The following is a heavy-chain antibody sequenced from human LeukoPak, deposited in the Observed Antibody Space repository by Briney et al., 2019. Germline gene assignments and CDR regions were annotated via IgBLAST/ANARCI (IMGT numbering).Heavy chain of an antibody. CDR2: MNPNSGNT. CDR1: GYTFTSYD. D-gene: IGHD3-16*01. J-gene: IGHJ6*03. V-gene: IGHV1-8*01. CDR3: ARGPDGGLRLGDRPYYYYYMDV. Sequence: ASVKVSCRASGYTFTSYDINWVRQATGQGLEWMGWMNPNSGNTGYAQKFQGRVTMTRNTSISTAYMELSSLRSEDTAVYYCARGPDGGLRLGDRPYYYYYMDVCGKGTTVTVSS.